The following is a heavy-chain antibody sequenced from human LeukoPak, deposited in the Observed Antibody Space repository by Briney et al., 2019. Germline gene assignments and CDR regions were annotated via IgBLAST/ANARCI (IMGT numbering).Heavy chain of an antibody. CDR1: GYTFISYG. CDR3: ARQEYYGSGSYGMDV. J-gene: IGHJ6*02. CDR2: ISTYNGNT. D-gene: IGHD3-10*01. V-gene: IGHV1-18*01. Sequence: ASVKVSCKASGYTFISYGISWVRQAPGQGLEWMGWISTYNGNTNYAQKLQGRVTITTDTSTRTAHMELRSLRSDDTAVYYCARQEYYGSGSYGMDVWGQGTTVTVSS.